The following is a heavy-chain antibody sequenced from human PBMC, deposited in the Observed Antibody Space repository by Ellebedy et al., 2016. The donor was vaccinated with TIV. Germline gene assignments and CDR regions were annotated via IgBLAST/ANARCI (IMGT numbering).Heavy chain of an antibody. Sequence: LRLXXTVSGGSISSGDYYWSWIRQPPGKGLEWIGYIYYSGSTYYNPSLKSRVTISVDTSKNQFSLKLSSVTAADTAVYYCARAEANIVVVPAATFDYWGQGTLVTVSS. V-gene: IGHV4-30-4*01. CDR3: ARAEANIVVVPAATFDY. CDR2: IYYSGST. J-gene: IGHJ4*02. D-gene: IGHD2-2*01. CDR1: GGSISSGDYY.